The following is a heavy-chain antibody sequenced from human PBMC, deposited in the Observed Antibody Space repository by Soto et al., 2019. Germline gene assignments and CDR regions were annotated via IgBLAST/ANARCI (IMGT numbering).Heavy chain of an antibody. CDR2: VSLYNGNK. CDR1: GYTFTIYG. J-gene: IGHJ6*02. V-gene: IGHV1-18*04. Sequence: ASVKVSCKASGYTFTIYGISWVGQAPAPGLGQTGRVSLYNGNKKYAKNLQGRVTMTTDSYTSTAYMEMRSVRSDDTAVYYCARDALASSHYYYFGMDVWGQATTVTVSS. CDR3: ARDALASSHYYYFGMDV. D-gene: IGHD6-6*01.